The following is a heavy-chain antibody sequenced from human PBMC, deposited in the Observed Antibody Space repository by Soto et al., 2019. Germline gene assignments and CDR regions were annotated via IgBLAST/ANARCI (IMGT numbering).Heavy chain of an antibody. D-gene: IGHD2-8*01. Sequence: QAQLEQSGPEVKRPGASLKVSCKASAYTFTSYHISWVRQAPGQGLEWIGWINAFDDGTNYSQKVQDRVTMTAHRSTDTAYLDLRSLGSDDTAIYYCARNLYGRAFDIWGQGTMVTVSS. V-gene: IGHV1-18*04. J-gene: IGHJ3*02. CDR3: ARNLYGRAFDI. CDR1: AYTFTSYH. CDR2: INAFDDGT.